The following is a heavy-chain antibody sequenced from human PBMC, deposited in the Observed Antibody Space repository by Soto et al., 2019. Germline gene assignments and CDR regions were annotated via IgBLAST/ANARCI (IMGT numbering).Heavy chain of an antibody. CDR2: IKSKTDGGTT. D-gene: IGHD5-12*01. Sequence: EVQLVESGGGLVKPGGSLRLSCAASGFTFSNAWMSWVRQATGKGLEWVGRIKSKTDGGTTDYAAPVKGRFTISRDDSKNTLYLQMNSLKTEDTAVDYCTTERGWLHTYYYGMHVRGQETTVTVSS. J-gene: IGHJ6*02. CDR3: TTERGWLHTYYYGMHV. CDR1: GFTFSNAW. V-gene: IGHV3-15*01.